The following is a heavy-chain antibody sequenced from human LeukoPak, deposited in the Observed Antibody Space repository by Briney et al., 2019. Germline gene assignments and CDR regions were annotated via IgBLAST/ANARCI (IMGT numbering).Heavy chain of an antibody. CDR3: ARNPWGIAAAGTGLDYYYYMDV. CDR1: GGTFSSYA. CDR2: IIPIFGTA. Sequence: SVKVSCKASGGTFSSYAISWVRQAPGQGLEWMGGIIPIFGTANYAQKFQGRVTITADKSTSTAYMELSSLRSEDTAVYYCARNPWGIAAAGTGLDYYYYMDVWGKGTTVTVSS. J-gene: IGHJ6*03. D-gene: IGHD6-13*01. V-gene: IGHV1-69*06.